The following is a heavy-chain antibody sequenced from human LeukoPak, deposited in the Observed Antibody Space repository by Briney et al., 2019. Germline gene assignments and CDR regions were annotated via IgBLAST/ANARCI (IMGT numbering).Heavy chain of an antibody. Sequence: SVKVSCKASGGTFSSYAISWVRQAPGQGLEWMGGIIPIFGTANYAQKFQGRVTITADESTSTAYMELSSLRSEDTTVYYCARGGANSSSWWVGDLDYYGMDVWGQGTTVTVSS. CDR1: GGTFSSYA. CDR3: ARGGANSSSWWVGDLDYYGMDV. CDR2: IIPIFGTA. J-gene: IGHJ6*02. V-gene: IGHV1-69*13. D-gene: IGHD6-6*01.